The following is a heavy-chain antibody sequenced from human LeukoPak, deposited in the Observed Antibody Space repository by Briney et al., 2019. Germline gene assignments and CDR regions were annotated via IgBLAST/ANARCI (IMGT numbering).Heavy chain of an antibody. Sequence: GGSLRLSCAASGFTFSNYGMNWVRQAPGKGLEWVALISYDGSNKYYADSVKGRFTISRDNSKNTLYLQMNSLRAEDPAVYYCAKALYYYGSGRGDAFDIWGQGTMVTVSS. V-gene: IGHV3-30*18. D-gene: IGHD3-10*01. CDR2: ISYDGSNK. CDR1: GFTFSNYG. CDR3: AKALYYYGSGRGDAFDI. J-gene: IGHJ3*02.